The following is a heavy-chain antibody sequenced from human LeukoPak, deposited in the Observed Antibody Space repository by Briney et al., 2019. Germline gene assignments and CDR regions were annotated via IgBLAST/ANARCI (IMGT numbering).Heavy chain of an antibody. CDR1: GGSISSGSYY. CDR2: IYTSGST. J-gene: IGHJ4*02. CDR3: ARSDYYDSSGYSTEIDY. D-gene: IGHD3-22*01. V-gene: IGHV4-61*02. Sequence: PSETLSLTCTVSGGSISSGSYYWSWIRQPAGKGLEWIGRIYTSGSTNYNPSLKSRVTISVGTSKNQFSLKLSSVTAADTAVYYCARSDYYDSSGYSTEIDYWGQGTLVTVSS.